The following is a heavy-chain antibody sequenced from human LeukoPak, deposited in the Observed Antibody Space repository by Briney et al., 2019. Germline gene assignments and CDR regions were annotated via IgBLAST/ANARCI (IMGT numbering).Heavy chain of an antibody. CDR3: ARGGVRRLNWFDP. Sequence: PSETLSLTCTVSGGSISNKYWSWIRQPPGKGLEWIGYIYYSGSTNYNPSLKSRVTISVDTSKNQFSLKLSSVTAADTAVYYCARGGVRRLNWFDPWGQGTLVTVSS. CDR1: GGSISNKY. CDR2: IYYSGST. D-gene: IGHD3-10*01. J-gene: IGHJ5*02. V-gene: IGHV4-59*01.